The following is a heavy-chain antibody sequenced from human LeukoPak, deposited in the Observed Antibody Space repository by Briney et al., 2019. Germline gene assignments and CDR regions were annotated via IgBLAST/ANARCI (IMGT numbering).Heavy chain of an antibody. D-gene: IGHD3-10*01. J-gene: IGHJ4*02. CDR2: IKSKADAGTT. V-gene: IGHV3-15*01. Sequence: GGSLRLSCAASGFTFSNAWMTWVRQAPGKGLEWVGRIKSKADAGTTDYAAPVKGRFTISRDDSKNTLYLQMNSLKTEDTAVYYCARAQGGVVRGVTLNWKLDYWGQGTLVTVSS. CDR3: ARAQGGVVRGVTLNWKLDY. CDR1: GFTFSNAW.